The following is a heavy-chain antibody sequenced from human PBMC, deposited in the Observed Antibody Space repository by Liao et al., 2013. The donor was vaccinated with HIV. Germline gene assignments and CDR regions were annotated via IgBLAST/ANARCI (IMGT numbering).Heavy chain of an antibody. J-gene: IGHJ6*03. V-gene: IGHV4-34*01. CDR1: GGSFSGYY. Sequence: QVQLQQWGAGLLKPSETLSLTCAVYGGSFSGYYWSWIRQPPGKGLEWIGEINHSVSTYYNPSLKSRVTISVDTSKSQFSLKVSSVTAADTAVYYCAKSYGSGDMDVWGKGTTVTVSS. D-gene: IGHD3-10*01. CDR3: AKSYGSGDMDV. CDR2: INHSVST.